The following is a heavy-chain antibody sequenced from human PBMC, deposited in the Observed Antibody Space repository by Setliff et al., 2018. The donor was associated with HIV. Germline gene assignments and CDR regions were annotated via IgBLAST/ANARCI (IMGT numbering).Heavy chain of an antibody. V-gene: IGHV4-59*08. J-gene: IGHJ6*03. D-gene: IGHD3-10*01. Sequence: KPSETLSLTCTVSGGSISSYYWSWIRQPPGKGLEWIGYIYTSGSTNYNPSLKSRVTISVDTSKNQFSLKLSSVTAADTAVYYCARQITMVRGVYQPYYYYYMDVWGKGTTVTVSS. CDR3: ARQITMVRGVYQPYYYYYMDV. CDR1: GGSISSYY. CDR2: IYTSGST.